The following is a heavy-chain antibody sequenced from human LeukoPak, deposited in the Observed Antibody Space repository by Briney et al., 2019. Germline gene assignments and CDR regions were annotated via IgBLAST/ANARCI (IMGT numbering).Heavy chain of an antibody. Sequence: GGSLRLSCAASGFTFEDYGMHWVRQAPGKGLEWVSLISWEGGSTYYADSVKGRFTISRDNSKNSLYLQMNSLRAEDTALYYCAGGDYYYYMDVWGKGTTVTVSS. CDR3: AGGDYYYYMDV. V-gene: IGHV3-43D*03. CDR2: ISWEGGST. CDR1: GFTFEDYG. J-gene: IGHJ6*03. D-gene: IGHD3-3*01.